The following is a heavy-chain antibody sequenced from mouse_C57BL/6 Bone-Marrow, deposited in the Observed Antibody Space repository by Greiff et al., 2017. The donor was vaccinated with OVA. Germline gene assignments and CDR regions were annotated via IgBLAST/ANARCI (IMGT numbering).Heavy chain of an antibody. J-gene: IGHJ3*01. CDR1: GYTFTDYY. CDR2: INPNNGGT. CDR3: AREDDGSSYVEFAY. Sequence: EVPLQQSGPELVKPGASVKISCKASGYTFTDYYMNWVKQSHGKSLEWIGDINPNNGGTSYKQKFQGKATLTVHTSSSTAYMELRRLTSEDSAVYYGAREDDGSSYVEFAYWGQGTLVTVSA. D-gene: IGHD1-1*01. V-gene: IGHV1-26*01.